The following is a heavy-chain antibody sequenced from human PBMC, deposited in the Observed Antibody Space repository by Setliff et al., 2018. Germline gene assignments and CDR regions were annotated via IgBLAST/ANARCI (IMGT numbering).Heavy chain of an antibody. D-gene: IGHD3-10*01. Sequence: GASVKVSCKASGYIFAGYYMHWLRQTPGQGPEWMGYVNPIGGGATYAQKFQGRVTLTRDTSITTTYMELNSLRSDDTAIYYCARDLNRWFGEFAFDIWGQGTMVTVSS. CDR1: GYIFAGYY. J-gene: IGHJ3*02. V-gene: IGHV1-2*02. CDR2: VNPIGGGA. CDR3: ARDLNRWFGEFAFDI.